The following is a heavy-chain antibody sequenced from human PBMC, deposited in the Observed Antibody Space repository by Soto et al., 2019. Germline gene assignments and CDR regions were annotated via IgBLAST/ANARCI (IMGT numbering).Heavy chain of an antibody. CDR3: ARTRGYCSSTSCYTLYYFEY. Sequence: ASVKVSCKASGYTFTGYYMHWVRQAPGQGLEWMGWINPNSGGTNYAQKFQGRVTMTRDTSISTDYMELSRLRSDDKAVYYCARTRGYCSSTSCYTLYYFEYLGQGTLVNVSS. CDR1: GYTFTGYY. D-gene: IGHD2-2*02. V-gene: IGHV1-2*02. J-gene: IGHJ4*02. CDR2: INPNSGGT.